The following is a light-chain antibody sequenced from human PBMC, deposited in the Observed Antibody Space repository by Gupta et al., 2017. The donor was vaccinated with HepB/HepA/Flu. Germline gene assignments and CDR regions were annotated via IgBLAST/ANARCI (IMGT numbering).Light chain of an antibody. J-gene: IGLJ2*01. Sequence: QSALTQPASISASPGQSIPIACTATSSDVGNYDYVSWYQQQPGKAPKLIIYDVSNRPSGVSNRFSGSKSGNTASLTISGLQAEDAADYYCSSYTSSSVLVFGGGTKLTVL. CDR2: DVS. CDR3: SSYTSSSVLV. V-gene: IGLV2-14*03. CDR1: SSDVGNYDY.